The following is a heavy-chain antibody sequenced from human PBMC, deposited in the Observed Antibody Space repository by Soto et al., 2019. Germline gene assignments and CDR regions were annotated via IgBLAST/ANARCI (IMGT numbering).Heavy chain of an antibody. Sequence: QVKLVKSGAEVKGPGTSVTLSCQTSGYTFAHYYIPWVRQAPGQGLEYMGIIDPRTGTSGTSTSPQSVQGRLSITSDASTSTVYMELSNLRSDDTATYYCARLSRITFIVDWGQGTLVTVS. V-gene: IGHV1-46*04. CDR2: IDPRTGTSGTS. CDR3: ARLSRITFIVD. D-gene: IGHD3-16*02. CDR1: GYTFAHYY. J-gene: IGHJ4*02.